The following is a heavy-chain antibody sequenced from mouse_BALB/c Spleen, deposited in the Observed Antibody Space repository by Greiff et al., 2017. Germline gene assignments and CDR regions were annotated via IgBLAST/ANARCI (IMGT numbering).Heavy chain of an antibody. D-gene: IGHD2-14*01. V-gene: IGHV5-4*02. CDR1: GFTFSDYY. CDR2: ISDGGSYT. J-gene: IGHJ4*01. Sequence: EVKVEESGGGLVKPGGSLKLSCAASGFTFSDYYMYWVRQTPEKRLEWVATISDGGSYTYYPDSVKGRFTISRDNAKNNLYLQMSSLKSEDTAMYYCARAIGTDAMDYWGQGTSVTVSS. CDR3: ARAIGTDAMDY.